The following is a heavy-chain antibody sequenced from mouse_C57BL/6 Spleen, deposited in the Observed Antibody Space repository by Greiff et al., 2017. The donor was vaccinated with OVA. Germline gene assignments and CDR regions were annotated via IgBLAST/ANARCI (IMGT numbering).Heavy chain of an antibody. V-gene: IGHV1-69*01. CDR1: GYTFTSYW. Sequence: QVQLQQPGAELVMPGASVKLSCKASGYTFTSYWMHWVKQRPGQGLEWIGEIDPSDSYTNYNQKFKGKSTLTVDKSSSTAYMQLSSLTSEDSAVYYCARSRSSGPAWFAYWGKGTLVTVSA. CDR2: IDPSDSYT. CDR3: ARSRSSGPAWFAY. J-gene: IGHJ3*01. D-gene: IGHD3-2*02.